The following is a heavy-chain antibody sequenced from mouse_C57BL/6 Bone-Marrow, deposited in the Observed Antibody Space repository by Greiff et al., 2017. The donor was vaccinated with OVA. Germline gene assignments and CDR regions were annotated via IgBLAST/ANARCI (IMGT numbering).Heavy chain of an antibody. CDR2: IYPRSGNT. D-gene: IGHD1-1*01. CDR3: ARWGGSSLAY. V-gene: IGHV1-81*01. J-gene: IGHJ3*01. CDR1: GYTFTSYG. Sequence: ESGAELARPGASVKLSCKASGYTFTSYGISWVKQRTGQGLEWIGEIYPRSGNTYYNEKFKGKATLTADKSSSTAYMELRSLTSEDSAVYFCARWGGSSLAYWGQGTLVTVSA.